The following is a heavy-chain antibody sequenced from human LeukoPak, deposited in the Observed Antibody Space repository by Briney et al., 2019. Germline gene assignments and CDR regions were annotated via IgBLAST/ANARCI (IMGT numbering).Heavy chain of an antibody. CDR2: IIPILGIA. V-gene: IGHV1-69*04. Sequence: SVKVSCKASGGTFSSYAISWVRQAPGQGLEWMGRIIPILGIANYAQKFQGRVTITADKSTSTAYMELSSLRSEDTAVYYCASSSPSSGIAAAGDAFDIWGQGTMVTVSS. D-gene: IGHD6-13*01. CDR3: ASSSPSSGIAAAGDAFDI. J-gene: IGHJ3*02. CDR1: GGTFSSYA.